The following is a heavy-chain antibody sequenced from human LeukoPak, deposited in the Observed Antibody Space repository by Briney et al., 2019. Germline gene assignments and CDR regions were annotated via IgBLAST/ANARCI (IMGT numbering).Heavy chain of an antibody. V-gene: IGHV3-21*01. CDR3: GRNFDY. CDR2: ITTRSSNT. J-gene: IGHJ4*02. Sequence: GGSLRLSCAASGFTFSTYDMIWVRQAPGKGLEWLSTITTRSSNTYYAEPAKGRFTISRDDAKNSLHLRMNSLRAEDTAVYYCGRNFDYWGQGTLVTVAS. CDR1: GFTFSTYD.